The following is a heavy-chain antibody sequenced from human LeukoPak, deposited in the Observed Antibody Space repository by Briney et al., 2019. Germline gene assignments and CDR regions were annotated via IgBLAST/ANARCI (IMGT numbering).Heavy chain of an antibody. J-gene: IGHJ5*02. D-gene: IGHD2-2*01. CDR3: ARDGENYCSSTSCGWFDP. Sequence: ASVKVSCKASGGTFSSYAISWVRQAPGQGLGWMGGIIPIFGTANYAQKFQGRVTITADESTSTAYMELSSLRSEDTAVYYCARDGENYCSSTSCGWFDPWGQGTLVTVSS. CDR2: IIPIFGTA. V-gene: IGHV1-69*01. CDR1: GGTFSSYA.